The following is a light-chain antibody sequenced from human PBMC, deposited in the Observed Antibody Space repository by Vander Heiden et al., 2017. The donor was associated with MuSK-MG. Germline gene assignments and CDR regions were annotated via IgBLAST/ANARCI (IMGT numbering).Light chain of an antibody. CDR3: AEWDDSLNGWV. CDR2: SNN. Sequence: QSVLTQPPSASGTPGQRVTISCSGSGSNIGSNTVNWYQQLPGTAPKLLIESNNQRPSGVPDRFSGSKSGTSASLAISGLQSEDEADYYCAEWDDSLNGWVFGGGTKLTVL. CDR1: GSNIGSNT. J-gene: IGLJ2*01. V-gene: IGLV1-44*01.